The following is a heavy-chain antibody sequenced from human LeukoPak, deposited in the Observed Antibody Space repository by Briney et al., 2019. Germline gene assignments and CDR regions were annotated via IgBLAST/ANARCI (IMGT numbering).Heavy chain of an antibody. J-gene: IGHJ6*03. D-gene: IGHD3-16*01. CDR2: IYYSGST. V-gene: IGHV4-59*01. Sequence: SETLSLTCTVSGGSISSYYWSWIRQPPGKGLEWIGYIYYSGSTNYNPSLKSRVTISVDTSKNQFSLRLSSVTAADTAMYYCARSHYGNTDTNYYMDVWGKGTTVTVSS. CDR1: GGSISSYY. CDR3: ARSHYGNTDTNYYMDV.